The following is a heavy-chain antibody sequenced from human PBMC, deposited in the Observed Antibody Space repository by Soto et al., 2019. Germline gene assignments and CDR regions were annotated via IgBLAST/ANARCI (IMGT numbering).Heavy chain of an antibody. CDR2: ITSDGKSK. Sequence: GGALRLSCAASGFNFSNHWMHWVRQRPAEGLVWVSRITSDGKSKAYAESVKGRFAISRDNAKNTLYLQMNGLTAEDTAVYYCARESGDWPLNWFDPWGQGTLVTVSS. D-gene: IGHD2-21*02. V-gene: IGHV3-74*01. CDR3: ARESGDWPLNWFDP. CDR1: GFNFSNHW. J-gene: IGHJ5*02.